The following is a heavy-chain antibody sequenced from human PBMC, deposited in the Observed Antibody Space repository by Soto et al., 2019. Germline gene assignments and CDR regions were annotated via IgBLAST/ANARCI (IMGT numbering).Heavy chain of an antibody. Sequence: GXSVKVSCKASGGTFSSYAISWVRQAPGQGLEWMGGIIPIFGTANYAQKFQGRVTITADESTSTAYMELSSLRSEDTAVYYCARGDSDYYDSSGSEIDAFDIWGQGTMVTVSS. D-gene: IGHD3-22*01. V-gene: IGHV1-69*13. CDR3: ARGDSDYYDSSGSEIDAFDI. CDR1: GGTFSSYA. CDR2: IIPIFGTA. J-gene: IGHJ3*02.